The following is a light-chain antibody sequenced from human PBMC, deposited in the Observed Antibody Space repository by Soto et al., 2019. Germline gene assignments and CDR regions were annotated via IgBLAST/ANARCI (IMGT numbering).Light chain of an antibody. V-gene: IGKV3-20*01. CDR2: GAS. Sequence: EMVLTQSPGTLSLSPGERATLSCRASQSVSSSYLAWYQQKPGQAPRLLIYGASSRATGIPDRFSGSGSGTDFTLTISRLEPEDFAVYYCQQYGSSPRTFGPGTKVEIK. J-gene: IGKJ1*01. CDR1: QSVSSSY. CDR3: QQYGSSPRT.